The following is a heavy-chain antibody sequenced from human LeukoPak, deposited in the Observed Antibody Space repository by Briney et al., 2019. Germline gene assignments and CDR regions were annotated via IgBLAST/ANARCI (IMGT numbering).Heavy chain of an antibody. CDR3: AGLHIVVVPQTWFDP. Sequence: SETLSLTCAVYGGSFSSYYWGWIRQPPGKGLEWIGSIYYSGSTYYNPSLKSRVTISVDTSKNQFSLKLSSVTAADTAVYYCAGLHIVVVPQTWFDPWGQGTLVTVSS. CDR1: GGSFSSYY. J-gene: IGHJ5*02. CDR2: IYYSGST. V-gene: IGHV4-39*01. D-gene: IGHD2-2*01.